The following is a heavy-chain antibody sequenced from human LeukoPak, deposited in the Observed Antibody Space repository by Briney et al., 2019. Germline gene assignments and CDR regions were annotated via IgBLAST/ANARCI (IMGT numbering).Heavy chain of an antibody. V-gene: IGHV3-13*04. CDR2: IGIAGDT. Sequence: QPGGSLRLSCAASGFTFSSYDMHWVRQATGKGLEWVSAIGIAGDTYYSGSVKGRFTISRENAKNFLYLQMNSLRAGDTAVYYCARGNILTGYDCWGQGTLVIVSS. J-gene: IGHJ4*02. CDR1: GFTFSSYD. CDR3: ARGNILTGYDC. D-gene: IGHD3-9*01.